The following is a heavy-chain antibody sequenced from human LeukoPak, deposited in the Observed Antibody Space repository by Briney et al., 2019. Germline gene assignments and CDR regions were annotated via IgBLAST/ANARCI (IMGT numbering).Heavy chain of an antibody. CDR3: AAGTFPFYFGY. V-gene: IGHV3-30*04. CDR2: ISYDGSNK. J-gene: IGHJ4*02. CDR1: GFTFSSYA. Sequence: GRSLRLSCAASGFTFSSYAMHWVRQAPGKGLEWVAVISYDGSNKYYADSVKGRFTISRDNSKNTLYLQMNSLRAEDTAVYYCAAGTFPFYFGYWGQGTLVTVSS. D-gene: IGHD6-13*01.